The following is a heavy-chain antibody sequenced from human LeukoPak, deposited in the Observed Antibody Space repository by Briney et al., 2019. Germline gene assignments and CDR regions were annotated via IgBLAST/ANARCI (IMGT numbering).Heavy chain of an antibody. CDR3: ARVGYSSGWGKYYYYYGMDV. CDR1: GGTFSSYA. Sequence: ASVKVSCKASGGTFSSYAISWVRQAPGQGLEWMGGIIPIFGTANYAQKFQGRVTITADESTSTAYMELSSLRSEDTAVYYCARVGYSSGWGKYYYYYGMDVWGKGTTVTVSS. CDR2: IIPIFGTA. V-gene: IGHV1-69*13. J-gene: IGHJ6*04. D-gene: IGHD6-19*01.